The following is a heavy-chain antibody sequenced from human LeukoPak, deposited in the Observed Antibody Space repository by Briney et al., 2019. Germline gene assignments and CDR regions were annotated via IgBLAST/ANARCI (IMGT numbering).Heavy chain of an antibody. D-gene: IGHD1-26*01. V-gene: IGHV3-23*01. Sequence: GGSLRLSCTASGLTFSSYVMSWLRQAPGKGLEWVSAISGNSVTIYYADSVKGRFTISRDNSKNTLYLQMYSLRAEDTAVYYCAKILSGTYSFDLWGQGTLVTVSS. CDR2: ISGNSVTI. J-gene: IGHJ4*02. CDR3: AKILSGTYSFDL. CDR1: GLTFSSYV.